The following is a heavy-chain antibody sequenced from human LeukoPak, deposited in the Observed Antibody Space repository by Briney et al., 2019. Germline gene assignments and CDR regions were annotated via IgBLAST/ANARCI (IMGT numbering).Heavy chain of an antibody. CDR1: GFTFTRST. Sequence: SVKVSCKASGFTFTRSTMQWVRQARGQRLEWIGWIVVGSGNTNYAQKFQERVTITRDMSTSTACMEVSSLRSEDTAVYYCAADGYTSALSYYWGQGTLVTVSS. J-gene: IGHJ4*02. D-gene: IGHD6-19*01. CDR2: IVVGSGNT. V-gene: IGHV1-58*02. CDR3: AADGYTSALSYY.